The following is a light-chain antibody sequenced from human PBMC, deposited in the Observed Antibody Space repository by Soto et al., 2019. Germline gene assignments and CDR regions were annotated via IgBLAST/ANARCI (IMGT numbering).Light chain of an antibody. J-gene: IGLJ2*01. CDR3: SSYANSNPR. CDR2: DLS. Sequence: QSALTQPASVSGSPGQSITISCTGIDFVAGDYNYVSWYQQYPGKAPKLIIFDLSHRPSGVSNRFSGSRSDNTASLTISGLQPEDEADYYCSSYANSNPRFGGGTKLTVL. CDR1: DFVAGDYNY. V-gene: IGLV2-14*03.